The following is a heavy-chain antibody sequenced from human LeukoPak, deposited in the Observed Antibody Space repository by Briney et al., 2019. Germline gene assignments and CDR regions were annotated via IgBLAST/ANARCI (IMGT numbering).Heavy chain of an antibody. J-gene: IGHJ4*02. CDR2: FDPEDGET. CDR1: GYTLTELS. V-gene: IGHV1-24*01. Sequence: AASVNVSCKVSGYTLTELSMHWVRQAPGKGLEWMGGFDPEDGETIYAQKFQGRVTMTEDTSTDTAYMELSSLRSEDTAVYYYATERLYGSGSYYVVDYWGQGTLVTVSS. D-gene: IGHD3-10*01. CDR3: ATERLYGSGSYYVVDY.